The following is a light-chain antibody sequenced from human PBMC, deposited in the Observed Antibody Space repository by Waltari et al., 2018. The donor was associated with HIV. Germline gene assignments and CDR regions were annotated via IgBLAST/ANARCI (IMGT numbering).Light chain of an antibody. Sequence: QFALTQPASVSGSPGQSITVSCTGTNSDIGYYNYVSWYQQHPGKAPKLIIYEVSNRPSGVSNRFSGSKSGKTASLTISGLQAEDEADYFCSSLTNSATLSVLFGGGTKLTVL. V-gene: IGLV2-14*01. CDR2: EVS. CDR1: NSDIGYYNY. J-gene: IGLJ3*02. CDR3: SSLTNSATLSVL.